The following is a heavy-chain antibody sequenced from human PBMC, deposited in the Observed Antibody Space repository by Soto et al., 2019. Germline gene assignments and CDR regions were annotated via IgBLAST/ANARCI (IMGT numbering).Heavy chain of an antibody. CDR3: SGVSCCGAGFYGIDY. Sequence: SETLSLTCTVSGASISSGDYLWSWIRQSPGKGLEWIGYVSHGGTTYYNPSLESRVAISVDTSKNQFSLKVTSVTAADTAVYYCSGVSCCGAGFYGIDYWGQGTTGPVSS. D-gene: IGHD2-21*01. J-gene: IGHJ6*02. CDR2: VSHGGTT. CDR1: GASISSGDYL. V-gene: IGHV4-30-4*01.